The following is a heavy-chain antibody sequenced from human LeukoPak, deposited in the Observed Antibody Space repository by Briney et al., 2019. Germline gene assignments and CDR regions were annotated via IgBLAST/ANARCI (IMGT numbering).Heavy chain of an antibody. Sequence: GGSLRLSCAASEFTFTSYWMSWVRQAPGKGLEWVANINQDGSEKYYVDSVKGRFTISRDNAKNSLFLQMNSLRAEDTAVYYCARARNCDYWGQGPLVTVSS. CDR2: INQDGSEK. CDR3: ARARNCDY. V-gene: IGHV3-7*05. J-gene: IGHJ4*02. D-gene: IGHD1-7*01. CDR1: EFTFTSYW.